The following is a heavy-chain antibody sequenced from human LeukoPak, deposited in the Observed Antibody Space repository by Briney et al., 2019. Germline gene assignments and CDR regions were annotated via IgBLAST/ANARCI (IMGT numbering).Heavy chain of an antibody. D-gene: IGHD2-15*01. CDR1: GGTFSSYA. J-gene: IGHJ4*02. Sequence: ASVKVSCKASGGTFSSYAISWVRQAPGQGLEWMGGIIPIFGTANYAQKFQGRVTITADKSTSTAYMELSSLRSEDTAVYYCARAPLGVERKYCSGGSCYPTPYYFDYWGQGTLVTVSS. V-gene: IGHV1-69*06. CDR2: IIPIFGTA. CDR3: ARAPLGVERKYCSGGSCYPTPYYFDY.